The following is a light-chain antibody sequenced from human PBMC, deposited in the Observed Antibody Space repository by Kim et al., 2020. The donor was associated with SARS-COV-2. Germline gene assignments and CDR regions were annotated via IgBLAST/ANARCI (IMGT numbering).Light chain of an antibody. J-gene: IGLJ1*01. CDR1: NVADKC. Sequence: SVYQGRTASVTCSGNNVADKCVCWYQQRPGQSPVLILYQDTKRPSGIPERFSGSNSGKTATLTISGTQAMDEADYYCQAWDSTTAVFGTGTKVTVL. CDR2: QDT. CDR3: QAWDSTTAV. V-gene: IGLV3-1*01.